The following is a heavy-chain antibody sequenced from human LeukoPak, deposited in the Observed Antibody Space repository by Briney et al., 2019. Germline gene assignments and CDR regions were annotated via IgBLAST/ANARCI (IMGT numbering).Heavy chain of an antibody. D-gene: IGHD3/OR15-3a*01. CDR3: ARGWTRDGFNI. Sequence: SQTLSLTCVISGDSVSNNSWNWVRQTPSGGLECLRRTYYDSKWYNHYADSVKSRISINPDTSKNQFSLQLNSVTPEDTAVYYCARGWTRDGFNIWSQGTMVTVSS. J-gene: IGHJ3*02. CDR2: TYYDSKWYN. CDR1: GDSVSNNS. V-gene: IGHV6-1*01.